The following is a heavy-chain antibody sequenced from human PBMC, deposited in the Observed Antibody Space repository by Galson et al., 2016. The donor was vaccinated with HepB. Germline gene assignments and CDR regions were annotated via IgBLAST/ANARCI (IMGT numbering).Heavy chain of an antibody. V-gene: IGHV3-66*02. CDR1: GFTVSNNY. CDR3: VRGVYGDHGWFDY. Sequence: SLRLSCAASGFTVSNNYMTWGRQAPGKGLEYVSVIYSGGTTYYADSAKGRFTISRDNSQNSLFLQMNTLRAEDTAVYFCVRGVYGDHGWFDYWGQGTLVTVSS. J-gene: IGHJ4*02. CDR2: IYSGGTT. D-gene: IGHD4-17*01.